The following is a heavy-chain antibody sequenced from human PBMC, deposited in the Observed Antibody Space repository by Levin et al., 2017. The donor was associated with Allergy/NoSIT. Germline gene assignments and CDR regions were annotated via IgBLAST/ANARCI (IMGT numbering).Heavy chain of an antibody. V-gene: IGHV3-30-3*01. CDR2: ISYDGSNK. Sequence: PGGSLRLSCAASGFTFSSYAMHWVRQAPGKGLEWVAVISYDGSNKYYADSVKGRFTISRDNSKNTLYLQMNSLRAEDTAVYYCAREIVVVTRPHFDYWGQGTLVTVSS. CDR3: AREIVVVTRPHFDY. CDR1: GFTFSSYA. D-gene: IGHD3-22*01. J-gene: IGHJ4*02.